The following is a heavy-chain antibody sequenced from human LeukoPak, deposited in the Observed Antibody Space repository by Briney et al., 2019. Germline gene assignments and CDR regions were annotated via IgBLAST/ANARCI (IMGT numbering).Heavy chain of an antibody. D-gene: IGHD2-2*01. CDR2: TYTSGNT. CDR3: AREPYCSSTSCFHMDV. Sequence: PSETLSLTCTVSGGPISTYYWSWIRQPAGEGLEWIGRTYTSGNTHYNPSLKSRATMSVDTSKNQFSLKLSSVTAADTAVYYCAREPYCSSTSCFHMDVWGKGTTVTVSS. J-gene: IGHJ6*03. V-gene: IGHV4-4*07. CDR1: GGPISTYY.